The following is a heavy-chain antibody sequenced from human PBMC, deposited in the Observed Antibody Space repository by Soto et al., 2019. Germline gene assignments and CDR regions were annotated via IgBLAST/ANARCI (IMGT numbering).Heavy chain of an antibody. Sequence: PGGSLRLSCAASGFTFSSYAMHWVRQAPGKGLEWVAVISYDGSNKYYADSVKGRFTISRDNSKNTLYLQMNSLRAEDTAVCYCAREEVSARKHYGMDVWGQGTKVTVSS. V-gene: IGHV3-30-3*01. D-gene: IGHD1-20*01. J-gene: IGHJ6*02. CDR2: ISYDGSNK. CDR3: AREEVSARKHYGMDV. CDR1: GFTFSSYA.